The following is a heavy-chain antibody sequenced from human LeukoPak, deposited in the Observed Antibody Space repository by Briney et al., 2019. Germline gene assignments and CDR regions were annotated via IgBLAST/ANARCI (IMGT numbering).Heavy chain of an antibody. D-gene: IGHD2-2*01. CDR3: ARIVPAALIDY. CDR2: IYYSGST. V-gene: IGHV4-39*01. CDR1: GGSISSSSYY. J-gene: IGHJ4*02. Sequence: SETLSLTCTVSGGSISSSSYYWGWIRQPPGKGLEWIGSIYYSGSTYYNPSLKSRVTISVDTSKNQFSPKLSSVTAADTAVYYCARIVPAALIDYWGQGTLVTVSS.